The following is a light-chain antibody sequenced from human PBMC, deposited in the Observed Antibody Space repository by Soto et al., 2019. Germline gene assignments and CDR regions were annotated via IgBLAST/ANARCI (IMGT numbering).Light chain of an antibody. Sequence: VLTQSPVTLSLSPGDTATLSCRASQSVSKYLACYPQKPGQPLRLLVFDASHRATGIPARLSGSRSGTDFSLTIRSLEPEDFAAYVCQQRSPWTPLTFGEGTKVEF. CDR1: QSVSKY. J-gene: IGKJ4*02. CDR2: DAS. V-gene: IGKV3-11*01. CDR3: QQRSPWTPLT.